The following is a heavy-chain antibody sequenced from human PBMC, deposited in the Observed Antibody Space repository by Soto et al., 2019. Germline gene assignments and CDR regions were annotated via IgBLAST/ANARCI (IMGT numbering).Heavy chain of an antibody. V-gene: IGHV3-30-3*01. CDR2: ISYDGSNK. D-gene: IGHD6-13*01. CDR3: ASGIAAAGTYYYYYGMDV. J-gene: IGHJ6*02. Sequence: GGSLRLSCAASGFTFSSYAMHWVRQAPGKGLEWVAVISYDGSNKYYADSVKGRFTISRDNSKNTLYLQMNSLRAEDTAVYYCASGIAAAGTYYYYYGMDVWGQGTTVTVSS. CDR1: GFTFSSYA.